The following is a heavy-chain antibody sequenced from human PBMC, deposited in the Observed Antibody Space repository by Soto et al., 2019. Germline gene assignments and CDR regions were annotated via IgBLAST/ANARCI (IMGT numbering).Heavy chain of an antibody. V-gene: IGHV4-39*01. CDR1: CGSISSGYNY. CDR3: ARNQYKYGFFERFDT. CDR2: TYFAGNT. J-gene: IGHJ5*02. Sequence: XETLSFPCSVSCGSISSGYNYWGWIRQSPGKGLEWIVTTYFAGNTYYNPSLKSRVTMSVDTSKNQSSLRLASVTAADTAVYYCARNQYKYGFFERFDTWGQGTLVTVSS. D-gene: IGHD5-18*01.